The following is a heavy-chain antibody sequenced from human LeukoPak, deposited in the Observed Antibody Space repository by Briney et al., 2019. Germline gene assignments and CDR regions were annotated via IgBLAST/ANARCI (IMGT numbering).Heavy chain of an antibody. CDR3: ARVGREYYYDSSGSLGYYFDY. CDR1: GGSISSSNYF. CDR2: IYYSGST. D-gene: IGHD3-22*01. Sequence: SQTLSLTCTVSGGSISSSNYFWGWIRQPPGKGLEWIGYIYYSGSTNYNPSLKSRVTISVDTSKNQFSLKLSSVTAADTAVYYCARVGREYYYDSSGSLGYYFDYWGQGTLVTVSS. J-gene: IGHJ4*02. V-gene: IGHV4-61*05.